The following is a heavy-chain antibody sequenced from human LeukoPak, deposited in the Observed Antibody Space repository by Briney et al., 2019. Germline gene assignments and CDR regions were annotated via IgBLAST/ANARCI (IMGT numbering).Heavy chain of an antibody. D-gene: IGHD6-13*01. CDR2: INHSGST. CDR3: ARAGMGSSFDY. CDR1: GGSFSGYY. Sequence: SETLSLTCAVYGGSFSGYYWSWIRQPPGKGLEWIGEINHSGSTNYNPSLKSRVTISVDTSKNQFSLKLTSVTAADTGVYFCARAGMGSSFDYWGQGTLVTVSS. V-gene: IGHV4-34*01. J-gene: IGHJ4*02.